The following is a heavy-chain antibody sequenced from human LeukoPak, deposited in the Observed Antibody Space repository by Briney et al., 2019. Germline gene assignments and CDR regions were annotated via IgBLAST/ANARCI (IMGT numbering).Heavy chain of an antibody. Sequence: SETLSLTCTVSGGSVSSGSYYWSWIRQPPGKGLEWIGYIYYSGSTNYNPSLKSRVTISVDTSKNQFSLKLSSVTAADTAVYYCARDSLGIFDYWGQGTLATVSS. CDR3: ARDSLGIFDY. V-gene: IGHV4-61*01. J-gene: IGHJ4*02. CDR1: GGSVSSGSYY. CDR2: IYYSGST. D-gene: IGHD1-14*01.